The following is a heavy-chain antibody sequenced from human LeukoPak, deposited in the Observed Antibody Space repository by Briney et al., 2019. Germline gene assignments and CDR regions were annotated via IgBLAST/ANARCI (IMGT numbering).Heavy chain of an antibody. D-gene: IGHD1-26*01. Sequence: SETLSLTCTVSGGSISSYYWSWIRQPPGKGLEWIGYIYYSGSTNYNPSLKSRVTISVDTSKNQFSLKLSSVTAADTAVYYCARDGGEVGAVDYWGQGTLVIVSS. CDR1: GGSISSYY. V-gene: IGHV4-59*01. CDR3: ARDGGEVGAVDY. J-gene: IGHJ4*02. CDR2: IYYSGST.